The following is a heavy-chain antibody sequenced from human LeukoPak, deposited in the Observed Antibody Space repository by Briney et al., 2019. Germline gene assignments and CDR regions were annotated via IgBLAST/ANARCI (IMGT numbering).Heavy chain of an antibody. CDR2: IYYSGST. D-gene: IGHD3-10*01. Sequence: PSETLSLTCTVSGGSISSYYWSWIRQPPGKGLEWIGYIYYSGSTNYNPSLKSRVTISVDTSKNQFSLKLSSVTAADTAVYYCARDQYYGSGSYRWGQGTLVTVSS. CDR3: ARDQYYGSGSYR. CDR1: GGSISSYY. V-gene: IGHV4-59*12. J-gene: IGHJ4*02.